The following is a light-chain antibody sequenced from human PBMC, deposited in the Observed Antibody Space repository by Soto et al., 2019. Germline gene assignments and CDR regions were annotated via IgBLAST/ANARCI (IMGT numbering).Light chain of an antibody. CDR1: SSNIGRNP. J-gene: IGLJ3*02. CDR3: AAWDDSLSGPV. CDR2: TND. Sequence: QSVLTQPPSASGTPGQRVTISCSGSSSNIGRNPVYWYQQVPGTAPKLLFYTNDQRPSGVPDRFSGSKSGTSASPAISGLRSEDEADYYCAAWDDSLSGPVFGGGTKVTVL. V-gene: IGLV1-47*02.